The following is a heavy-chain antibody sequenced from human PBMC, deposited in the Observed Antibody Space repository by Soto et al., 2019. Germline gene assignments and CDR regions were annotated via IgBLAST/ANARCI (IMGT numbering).Heavy chain of an antibody. D-gene: IGHD3-9*01. CDR2: ISSYGTSA. CDR1: GFSFSSYS. J-gene: IGHJ6*02. CDR3: ARDFDPGRNYDTVTGYYYYFYGMDV. V-gene: IGHV3-30-3*01. Sequence: PRQSLTLAWAVSGFSFSSYSMHWFRQAPGKGLEWVAVISSYGTSAYHADSVRGRFTISTDNLRNTTNLQNKTLRVEDTAVYYGARDFDPGRNYDTVTGYYYYFYGMDVWGQGTTVTVSS.